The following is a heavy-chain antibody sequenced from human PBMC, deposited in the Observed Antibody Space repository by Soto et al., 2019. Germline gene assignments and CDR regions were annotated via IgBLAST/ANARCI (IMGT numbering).Heavy chain of an antibody. CDR3: ARQAARNHFDF. V-gene: IGHV3-11*01. Sequence: QVQLVESGGALVKPGGSLRLSCAASGFTFSDYYMSWIRQAPGKGLEWVSYIDSRGRTISYADSVKGRFTISRDDAKNSLYLQMNSLGTEDTAVDYWARQAARNHFDFWGQGTLVTVSS. CDR1: GFTFSDYY. CDR2: IDSRGRTI. D-gene: IGHD1-1*01. J-gene: IGHJ4*02.